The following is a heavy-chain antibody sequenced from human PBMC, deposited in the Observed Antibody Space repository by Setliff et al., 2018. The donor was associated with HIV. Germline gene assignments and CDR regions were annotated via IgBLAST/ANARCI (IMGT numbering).Heavy chain of an antibody. Sequence: PGESLKISCAASGFTFSSYAMSWVRQGPGKGLEWVSTISSSGSTIYYADSVKGRFTISRDNAKNSLYLQMNSLRAEDTAVYYCARELTYYYDSSGPHDALDIWGQGTMVTVSS. CDR3: ARELTYYYDSSGPHDALDI. CDR2: ISSSGSTI. CDR1: GFTFSSYA. V-gene: IGHV3-48*04. J-gene: IGHJ3*02. D-gene: IGHD3-22*01.